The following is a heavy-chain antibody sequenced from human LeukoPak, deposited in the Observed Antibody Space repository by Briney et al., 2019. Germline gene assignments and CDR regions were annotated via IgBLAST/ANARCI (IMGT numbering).Heavy chain of an antibody. CDR2: ISSSSSYI. Sequence: SGGSLRLSCAASGLTFSSYTMNWVRQAPGKGLEGVSSISSSSSYIYYADSVKGRFTISRDNAKNSLYLQMNSLRAEDTAVYYCARGVGGAVFDYWGQGTLVTVSS. V-gene: IGHV3-21*01. J-gene: IGHJ4*02. D-gene: IGHD1-26*01. CDR1: GLTFSSYT. CDR3: ARGVGGAVFDY.